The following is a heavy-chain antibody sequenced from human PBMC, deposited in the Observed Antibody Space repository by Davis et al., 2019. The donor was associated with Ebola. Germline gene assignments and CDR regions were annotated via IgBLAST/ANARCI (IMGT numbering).Heavy chain of an antibody. J-gene: IGHJ6*04. V-gene: IGHV3-33*08. CDR2: IWYDGRNQ. CDR1: GFTFSSYG. Sequence: PGGSLRLSCAASGFTFSSYGMHWVRQAPGKGLEWVAVIWYDGRNQYYSDSVKGRFTISRDNSKNTLHLQMNSLRVEDTAVYFCAREPTGNYYYFYGMDVWGKGTTVSVSS. D-gene: IGHD4-11*01. CDR3: AREPTGNYYYFYGMDV.